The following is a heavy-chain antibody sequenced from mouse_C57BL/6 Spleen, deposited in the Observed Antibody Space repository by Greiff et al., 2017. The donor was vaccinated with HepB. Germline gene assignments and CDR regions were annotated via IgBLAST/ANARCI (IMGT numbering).Heavy chain of an antibody. CDR1: GYTFTSYW. Sequence: QVQLQQPGAELVKPGASVKLSCKASGYTFTSYWMQWVKQRPGQGLEWIGEIDPSDSYTNYNQKFKGKATLTVDTSSSTAYMQLSSLTSEDSAVYYCAGGEDYDGAFAWFSYWGQGTLVTVSA. V-gene: IGHV1-50*01. J-gene: IGHJ3*01. CDR2: IDPSDSYT. D-gene: IGHD2-4*01. CDR3: AGGEDYDGAFAWFSY.